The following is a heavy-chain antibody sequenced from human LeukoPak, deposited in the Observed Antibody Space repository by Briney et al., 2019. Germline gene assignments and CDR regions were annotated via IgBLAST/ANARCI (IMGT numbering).Heavy chain of an antibody. CDR1: GFTFSSYS. J-gene: IGHJ4*02. CDR2: ISSSSSTI. CDR3: ARTYYYDSSDPVDFDY. Sequence: GGSLRLSCAASGFTFSSYSMNCVRQAPGKGLEWVSYISSSSSTIYYADSVKGRFTISRDNAKNSLYLQMNSLRDEDTAVYYCARTYYYDSSDPVDFDYWGQGTLVTVSS. V-gene: IGHV3-48*02. D-gene: IGHD3-22*01.